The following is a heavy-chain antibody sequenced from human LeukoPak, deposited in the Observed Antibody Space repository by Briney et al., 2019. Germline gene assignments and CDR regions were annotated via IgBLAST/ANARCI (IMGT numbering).Heavy chain of an antibody. CDR2: ISAYNGNT. D-gene: IGHD3-9*01. CDR3: ARVGGDDILTGYPDY. CDR1: GYTFTSYG. Sequence: GASVKVSCKASGYTFTSYGISWVRQAPGQGLEWMGWISAYNGNTNYAQKLQGRVTMTTDTSTSTAYMELRSLRFDDTAVYYRARVGGDDILTGYPDYWGQGTLVTVSS. V-gene: IGHV1-18*01. J-gene: IGHJ4*02.